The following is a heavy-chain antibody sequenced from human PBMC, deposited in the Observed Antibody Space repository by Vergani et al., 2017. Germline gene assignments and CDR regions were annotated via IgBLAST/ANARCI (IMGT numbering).Heavy chain of an antibody. CDR3: AKDSYDILTGYYSPDY. V-gene: IGHV3-23*01. D-gene: IGHD3-9*01. J-gene: IGHJ4*02. Sequence: EVQLLESGGGLVQPGGSLRLSCAASGFTFSSYAMSWVRQAPGKGLEWVSAISGSGGSTYYADSVKGRFTISRDNSKNTLYLQMNSLRAEDTAVYYCAKDSYDILTGYYSPDYWGQGTLVTVSS. CDR1: GFTFSSYA. CDR2: ISGSGGST.